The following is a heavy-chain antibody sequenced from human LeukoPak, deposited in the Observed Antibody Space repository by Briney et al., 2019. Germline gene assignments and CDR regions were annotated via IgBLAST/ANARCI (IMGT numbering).Heavy chain of an antibody. J-gene: IGHJ3*02. D-gene: IGHD2-15*01. CDR2: ISSSSSDI. V-gene: IGHV3-21*01. CDR1: GFTFSHYR. Sequence: NPGGSLRLSCAASGFTFSHYRMNWVRQAPGKGLEWVSSISSSSSDIYYADSVKGRFTISRDNAKNSLYLQMNSLRAEDTAVFYCARGYCSGGSCYWAFDIWGQGTMVTVSS. CDR3: ARGYCSGGSCYWAFDI.